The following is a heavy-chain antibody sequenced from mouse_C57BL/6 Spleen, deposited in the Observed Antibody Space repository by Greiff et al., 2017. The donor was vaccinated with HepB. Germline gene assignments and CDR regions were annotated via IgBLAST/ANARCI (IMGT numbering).Heavy chain of an antibody. J-gene: IGHJ2*01. CDR2: IYPGDGDT. CDR3: ARWANWEGGFDY. V-gene: IGHV1-82*01. Sequence: QVQLQQSGPELVKPGASVKISCKASGYAFSSSWMNWVKQRPGKGLEWIGRIYPGDGDTNYNGKFKGKATLTADKSSSTAYMQLSSLTSEDSAVYFCARWANWEGGFDYWGQGTTLTVSS. CDR1: GYAFSSSW. D-gene: IGHD4-1*02.